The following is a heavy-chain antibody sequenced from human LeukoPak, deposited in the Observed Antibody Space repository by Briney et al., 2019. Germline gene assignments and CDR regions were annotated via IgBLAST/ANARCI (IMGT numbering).Heavy chain of an antibody. V-gene: IGHV4-4*07. Sequence: SETLSLTCTVSGYSISSGYYWGWIRQPAGKGLEWIGRIYTSGSTNYNPSLKSRVTMSVDTSKNQFSLKLSSVTAADTAVYYCARDRFDWLWYYMDVWGKGTTVTISS. CDR2: IYTSGST. D-gene: IGHD3-9*01. CDR1: GYSISSGYY. CDR3: ARDRFDWLWYYMDV. J-gene: IGHJ6*03.